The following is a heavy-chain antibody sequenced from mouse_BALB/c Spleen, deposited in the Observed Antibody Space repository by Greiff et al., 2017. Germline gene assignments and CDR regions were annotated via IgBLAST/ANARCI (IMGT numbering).Heavy chain of an antibody. V-gene: IGHV5-6-5*01. CDR3: ARGGNKDY. J-gene: IGHJ2*01. Sequence: EVHLVESGGGLVKPGGSLKLSCAASGFTFSSYAMSWVRQTPEKRLEWVASISSGGSTYYPASVKGRFTISRDNARNILYLQMSSLRSEDTAMYYCARGGNKDYWGQGTTLTVSS. CDR1: GFTFSSYA. CDR2: ISSGGST. D-gene: IGHD2-1*01.